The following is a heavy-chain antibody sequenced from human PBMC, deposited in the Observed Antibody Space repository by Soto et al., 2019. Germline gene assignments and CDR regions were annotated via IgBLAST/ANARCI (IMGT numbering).Heavy chain of an antibody. Sequence: QVQLVQSGAEVKKPGSSLKVSCETSGGTSTIYTITWVRQAPGQGLQWMGRIVPTLRLTNYAQDFRGRLTATAGTTTSTAHMELSSLTSEDTAVYYCATEKYGAGRVGVDTWGQGTLVTVSS. CDR2: IVPTLRLT. CDR3: ATEKYGAGRVGVDT. J-gene: IGHJ5*02. D-gene: IGHD1-26*01. CDR1: GGTSTIYT. V-gene: IGHV1-69*08.